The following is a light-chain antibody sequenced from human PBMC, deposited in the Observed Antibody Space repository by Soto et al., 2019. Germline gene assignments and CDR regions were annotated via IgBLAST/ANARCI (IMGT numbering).Light chain of an antibody. J-gene: IGKJ1*01. Sequence: DIHITHSPSTLSASVGDRVTITCRASQSISSWLAWYQQKPGKAPKLLIYDASSLESGVPSRFSGSGSGTEFTLTISSLQPDDFATYYCQQYNSYSSTFGQGTKVDIK. CDR1: QSISSW. V-gene: IGKV1-5*01. CDR2: DAS. CDR3: QQYNSYSST.